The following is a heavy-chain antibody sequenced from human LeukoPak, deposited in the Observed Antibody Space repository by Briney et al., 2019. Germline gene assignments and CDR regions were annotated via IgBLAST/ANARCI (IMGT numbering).Heavy chain of an antibody. CDR1: GFTFSSYS. CDR2: ISSSSSYI. CDR3: ARGRGRWLQLNAFDY. V-gene: IGHV3-21*01. D-gene: IGHD5-24*01. Sequence: GGSLRLSCAASGFTFSSYSMNWVRQAPGKGLEWVSSISSSSSYIYYADSVKGRFTISRDNAKNSLYLQMNSLRAEDTAVYYCARGRGRWLQLNAFDYWGQGTLVTVSS. J-gene: IGHJ4*02.